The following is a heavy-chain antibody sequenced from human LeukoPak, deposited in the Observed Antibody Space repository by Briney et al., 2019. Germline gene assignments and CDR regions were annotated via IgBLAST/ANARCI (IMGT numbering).Heavy chain of an antibody. CDR2: INHSGST. CDR1: GGAFSGSY. D-gene: IGHD3-3*01. V-gene: IGHV4-34*01. CDR3: ASTQNYDLHFDY. J-gene: IGHJ4*02. Sequence: SETLSLTCAVYGGAFSGSYWSWIRQPPGKGLEWIGEINHSGSTHYNPSLKSRVTISVDTSKNQFSLKLSSVTAADTAVYYCASTQNYDLHFDYWGQGTLVTVSS.